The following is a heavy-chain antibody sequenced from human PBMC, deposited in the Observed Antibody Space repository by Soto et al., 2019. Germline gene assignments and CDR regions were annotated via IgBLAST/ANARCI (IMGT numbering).Heavy chain of an antibody. CDR3: AKAGCSGGTCYLYYFDY. V-gene: IGHV3-23*01. J-gene: IGHJ4*02. Sequence: EMQLLESGGGLVQPGGSLKHSCAASGFTFSNYAMSWVRQAPGKGLEWVSTISGRGGNTYYADSVKGRFTISRDNSRNTLYLQMDSLRVEDSAVYSCAKAGCSGGTCYLYYFDYWGQGALVTVSS. CDR1: GFTFSNYA. CDR2: ISGRGGNT. D-gene: IGHD2-15*01.